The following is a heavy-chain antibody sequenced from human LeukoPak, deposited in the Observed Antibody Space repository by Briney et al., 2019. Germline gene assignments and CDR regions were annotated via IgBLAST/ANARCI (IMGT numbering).Heavy chain of an antibody. V-gene: IGHV4-31*03. CDR1: GGSISSGGYY. CDR2: IYYSGST. D-gene: IGHD4-11*01. J-gene: IGHJ3*02. Sequence: SETLSLTCTVSGGSISSGGYYWSWIRQHPGKGLEWIGYIYYSGSTYYNPSLKSRVTISVDTSKNQFSLKLSSVTAADTAVYYCARLQWSDAFDIWGQGTMVTVSS. CDR3: ARLQWSDAFDI.